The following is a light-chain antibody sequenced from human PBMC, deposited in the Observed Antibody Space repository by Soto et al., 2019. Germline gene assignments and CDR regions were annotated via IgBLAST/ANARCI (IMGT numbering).Light chain of an antibody. V-gene: IGLV2-14*01. CDR1: SSDVGGYNY. CDR2: EVT. Sequence: QSVLTQPASVSGSPGQSITISCTGTSSDVGGYNYVSWYQQHPGKAPKLLIYEVTNRPSGVSNRFSGSKSGNAASLTISGLQAEEEADYSCSSYTTTGTLYVFGTGTKVTVL. J-gene: IGLJ1*01. CDR3: SSYTTTGTLYV.